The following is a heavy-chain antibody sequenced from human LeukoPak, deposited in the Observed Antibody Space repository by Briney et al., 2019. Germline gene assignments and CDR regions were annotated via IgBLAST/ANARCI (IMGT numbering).Heavy chain of an antibody. CDR3: ARDNLVGATTFDY. J-gene: IGHJ4*02. Sequence: NPSETLSLTCTVSGGSISSYYWSWIRQPPGKGLEWIGYIYYSGSTNYNPSLKSRVTISVDTSKNQFSLKLSSVTAADTAVYYCARDNLVGATTFDYWGQGTLVTVSS. CDR1: GGSISSYY. V-gene: IGHV4-59*12. D-gene: IGHD1-26*01. CDR2: IYYSGST.